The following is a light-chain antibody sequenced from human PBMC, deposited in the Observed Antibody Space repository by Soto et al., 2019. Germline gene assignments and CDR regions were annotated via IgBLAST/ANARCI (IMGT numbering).Light chain of an antibody. Sequence: EIQMTQYPSTLSASVGNRVTITCRASQSISSWLAWYQQKPGKAPKLLIYDASSLESGVPSRFSGSGSGTEFTLTISSLQPDDFATYYCQQYNSYWTFGQGTKVDIK. CDR3: QQYNSYWT. CDR2: DAS. V-gene: IGKV1-5*01. CDR1: QSISSW. J-gene: IGKJ1*01.